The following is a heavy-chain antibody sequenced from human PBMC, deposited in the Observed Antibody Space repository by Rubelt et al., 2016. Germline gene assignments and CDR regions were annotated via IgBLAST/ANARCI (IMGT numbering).Heavy chain of an antibody. D-gene: IGHD6-13*01. CDR2: FDPEDGET. Sequence: QVQLVQSGAEVKKPGASVKVSCKVSGYTLTELSMHWVRQAPGKGLEWMGGFDPEDGETIYAQKLLCRVTMTWDTSTDTAYMELSSLRSEDTAVYYCARGSWFRGAFDIWGQGTMVTVSS. J-gene: IGHJ3*02. CDR1: GYTLTELS. CDR3: ARGSWFRGAFDI. V-gene: IGHV1-24*01.